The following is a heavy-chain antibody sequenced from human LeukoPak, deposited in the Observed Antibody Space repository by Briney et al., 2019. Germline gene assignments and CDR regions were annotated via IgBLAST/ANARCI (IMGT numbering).Heavy chain of an antibody. CDR3: ARVDYYGSGSYYFDY. CDR2: INPNSGGT. Sequence: ASVKVSCKASGYTFTGYYMHWVRQAPGQGLEWMGRINPNSGGTNSAQKFQGRVTMTSDTSINTAYMELSRLRSDDTAVYYCARVDYYGSGSYYFDYWAQGTLVTVSS. CDR1: GYTFTGYY. J-gene: IGHJ4*02. V-gene: IGHV1-2*06. D-gene: IGHD3-10*01.